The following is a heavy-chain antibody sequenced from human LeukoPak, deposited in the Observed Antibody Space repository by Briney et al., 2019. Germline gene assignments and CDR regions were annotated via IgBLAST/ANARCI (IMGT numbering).Heavy chain of an antibody. J-gene: IGHJ5*02. V-gene: IGHV4-59*01. CDR2: TYYSGST. CDR1: GASINSYY. Sequence: SGTLSLTCSVSGASINSYYWNWIRQPPGKGLEWIGNTYYSGSTNYNPSLSSRVTISLDTSKNQFSLKMTSVTAADTAVYYCAKDWELGSWGQGTLVTISS. D-gene: IGHD1-26*01. CDR3: AKDWELGS.